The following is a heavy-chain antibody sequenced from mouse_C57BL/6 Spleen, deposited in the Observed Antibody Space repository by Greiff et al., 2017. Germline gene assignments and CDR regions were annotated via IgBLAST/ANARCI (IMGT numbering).Heavy chain of an antibody. CDR1: GYTFTSYW. V-gene: IGHV1-64*01. Sequence: VQLQQPGAELVKPGASVKLSCKASGYTFTSYWMHWVKKRPGQGLEWIGMIHPNSGSTNYNEKFKSKATLTVDKSSSTAYMQLSSLTSEDSAVYYCARGDDYDAWFAYWGQGTLVTVSA. D-gene: IGHD2-4*01. CDR3: ARGDDYDAWFAY. J-gene: IGHJ3*01. CDR2: IHPNSGST.